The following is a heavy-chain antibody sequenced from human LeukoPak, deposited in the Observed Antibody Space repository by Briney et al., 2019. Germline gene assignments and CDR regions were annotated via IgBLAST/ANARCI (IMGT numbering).Heavy chain of an antibody. CDR1: GGSVSGYY. CDR2: INHSGNT. CDR3: ARHGGGSTDAFDI. J-gene: IGHJ3*02. Sequence: ASETLSLTCAVYGGSVSGYYWSWIRQPPGKGLEWIGEINHSGNTNYNPSLKSRVTISVDTSKNQFSVRLSSVTAADTAVYYCARHGGGSTDAFDIWGQGTMVTVSS. V-gene: IGHV4-34*01. D-gene: IGHD2-15*01.